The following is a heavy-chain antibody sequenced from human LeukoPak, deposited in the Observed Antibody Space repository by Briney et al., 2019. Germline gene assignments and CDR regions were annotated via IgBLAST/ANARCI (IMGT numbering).Heavy chain of an antibody. CDR3: AKLGNSSSWYGRAYYMDV. J-gene: IGHJ6*03. CDR1: GFTFSSYA. D-gene: IGHD6-13*01. V-gene: IGHV3-23*01. Sequence: GGSLRLSCAASGFTFSSYAMSWVRQAPGKGLEWVSAISGSGDTTYYADSVKGRFTISRDNSKNTLYLQMNSLRAEDTAVYYCAKLGNSSSWYGRAYYMDVWGKGTTVTVSS. CDR2: ISGSGDTT.